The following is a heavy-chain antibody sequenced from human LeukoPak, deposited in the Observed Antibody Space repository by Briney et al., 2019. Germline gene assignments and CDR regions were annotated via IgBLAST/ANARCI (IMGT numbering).Heavy chain of an antibody. CDR2: IYPGDSDT. V-gene: IGHV5-51*01. J-gene: IGHJ5*02. CDR1: GYSFTSYW. D-gene: IGHD3-10*01. CDR3: ARHPYGSRSYFPNWFDP. Sequence: GESLKISCKGSGYSFTSYWIGWVRQMPGKGLEWMGIIYPGDSDTRYSPSFQGQVTISADKSISTAYLQWSSLKASDTAMYYCARHPYGSRSYFPNWFDPWGQGTLVTVSS.